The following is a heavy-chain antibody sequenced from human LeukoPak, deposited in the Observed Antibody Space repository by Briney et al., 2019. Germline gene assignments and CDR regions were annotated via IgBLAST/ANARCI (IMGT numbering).Heavy chain of an antibody. J-gene: IGHJ5*02. D-gene: IGHD3-22*01. Sequence: PSETLSLTCAVYGGSFSGYYWSWIRQPPGKGLEWSGEINQNGSTNYNPALKSRVTISVDTSKTQFSLKLSSVTAADTAVYYCARGKPNYYDSSGYYWTWFDPWGQGTLVTVSS. V-gene: IGHV4-34*01. CDR2: INQNGST. CDR3: ARGKPNYYDSSGYYWTWFDP. CDR1: GGSFSGYY.